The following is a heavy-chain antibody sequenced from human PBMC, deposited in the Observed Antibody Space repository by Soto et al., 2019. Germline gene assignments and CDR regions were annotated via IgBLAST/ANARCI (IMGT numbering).Heavy chain of an antibody. CDR1: GGSISSGGYY. V-gene: IGHV4-31*03. D-gene: IGHD2-8*01. J-gene: IGHJ4*02. CDR3: ASRNNDPGYFDY. CDR2: IYYSGST. Sequence: SETLSLTCTVSGGSISSGGYYWSWIRQHPGKGLEWIGYIYYSGSTYYNPSLKSRVTISVDTSKNQFSLKLSSVTAADTAVYYCASRNNDPGYFDYWGQGTLVTVSS.